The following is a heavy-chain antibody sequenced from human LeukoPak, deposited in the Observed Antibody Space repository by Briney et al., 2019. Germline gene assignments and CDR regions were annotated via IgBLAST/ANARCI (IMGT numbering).Heavy chain of an antibody. CDR3: AKPGSEGPLYFDY. J-gene: IGHJ4*02. D-gene: IGHD3-10*01. CDR2: ISGSGGST. CDR1: GFTFSSYA. V-gene: IGHV3-23*01. Sequence: PGGSLRLSCAASGFTFSSYAMSWVRQAPGKGLEWVSAISGSGGSTYYADSVKGRFTISRDNFKNTLYLQMNSLRAEDTAVYYCAKPGSEGPLYFDYWGQGTLVTVSS.